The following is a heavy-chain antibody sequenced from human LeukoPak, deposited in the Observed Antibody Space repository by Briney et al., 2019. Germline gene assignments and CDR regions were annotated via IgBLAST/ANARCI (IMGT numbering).Heavy chain of an antibody. V-gene: IGHV4-30-4*01. CDR1: GASISSGDYH. CDR3: ARGFGAGNYYYGWFDP. D-gene: IGHD3-10*01. CDR2: IQDSGST. J-gene: IGHJ5*02. Sequence: SETLSLTCTVSGASISSGDYHWNWIRQPPGKGLEWIGFIQDSGSTYYNPSLKSRLSISRDMSKNQLSLMLSSVTAADTAVYYCARGFGAGNYYYGWFDPWGQGTLVSVSS.